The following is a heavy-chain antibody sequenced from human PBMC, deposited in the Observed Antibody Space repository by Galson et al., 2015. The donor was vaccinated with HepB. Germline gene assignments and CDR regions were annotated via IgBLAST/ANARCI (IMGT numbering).Heavy chain of an antibody. CDR3: ARARDRRARGYDFWSGRRISTSYPMDA. D-gene: IGHD3-3*01. J-gene: IGHJ6*04. V-gene: IGHV1-8*01. CDR2: MNSNSGHT. Sequence: SVKVSCKASGYTFTGYDINWVRQASGVGLEWMGWMNSNSGHTGYAQKFQGRVTMTRNISISTAYMELNSLRSEDTAVYYCARARDRRARGYDFWSGRRISTSYPMDAWGKGTTVTVTS. CDR1: GYTFTGYD.